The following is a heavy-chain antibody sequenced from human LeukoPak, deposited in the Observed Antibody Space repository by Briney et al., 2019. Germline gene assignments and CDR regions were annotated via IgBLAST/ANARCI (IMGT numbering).Heavy chain of an antibody. CDR2: INHSGST. Sequence: PSETLSLTCTVSGGSISSYYWSWIRQPPGKGLEWIGEINHSGSTNYNPSLKSRVTISVDTSKNQFSLKLSSVTAADTAVYYCARAPKGYYYGSGSYYMGFFDYWGQGTLVTVSS. J-gene: IGHJ4*02. D-gene: IGHD3-10*01. V-gene: IGHV4-34*01. CDR3: ARAPKGYYYGSGSYYMGFFDY. CDR1: GGSISSYY.